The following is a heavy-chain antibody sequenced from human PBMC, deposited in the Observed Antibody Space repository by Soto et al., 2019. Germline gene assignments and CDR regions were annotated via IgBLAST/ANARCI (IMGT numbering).Heavy chain of an antibody. Sequence: QTGGSLRLSCGGSGFSFDDYTMHWVRQAPGKGPEWVASLSWNSGFSGYADSVKGRFTISRDNAQSSVHPQMNNLRTEDTALYYCAKGRGTIVVTDAYDIWGQGTMVTVSS. D-gene: IGHD3-22*01. CDR1: GFSFDDYT. CDR2: LSWNSGFS. CDR3: AKGRGTIVVTDAYDI. V-gene: IGHV3-9*01. J-gene: IGHJ3*02.